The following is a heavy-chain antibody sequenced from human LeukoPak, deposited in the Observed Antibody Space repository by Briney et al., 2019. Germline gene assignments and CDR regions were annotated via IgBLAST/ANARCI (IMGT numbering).Heavy chain of an antibody. Sequence: ASVKVSCKASGGTFSSYAISWVRQTPGEGLEWMGGIIPIFDTANYAQKFQGRVTIATDESTSTAYMELSSLRSEDTAVYYCASKVVGTTYFDYWGQGTLVTVSS. CDR1: GGTFSSYA. CDR3: ASKVVGTTYFDY. J-gene: IGHJ4*02. V-gene: IGHV1-69*05. D-gene: IGHD1-26*01. CDR2: IIPIFDTA.